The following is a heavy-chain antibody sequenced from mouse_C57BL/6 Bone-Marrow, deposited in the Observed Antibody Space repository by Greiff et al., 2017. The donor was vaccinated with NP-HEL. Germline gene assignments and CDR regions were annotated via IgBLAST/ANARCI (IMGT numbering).Heavy chain of an antibody. D-gene: IGHD2-4*01. Sequence: EVKVVESGGGLVKPGGSLKLSCAASGFTFSDYGMHWVRQAPEKGLEWVAYISSGSSTIYYADTVKGRFTISRDNAKNTLFLQMTSLRSEDTAMYYCARPKQNYDYSFAYWGQGTLVTVSA. CDR1: GFTFSDYG. J-gene: IGHJ3*01. CDR2: ISSGSSTI. CDR3: ARPKQNYDYSFAY. V-gene: IGHV5-17*01.